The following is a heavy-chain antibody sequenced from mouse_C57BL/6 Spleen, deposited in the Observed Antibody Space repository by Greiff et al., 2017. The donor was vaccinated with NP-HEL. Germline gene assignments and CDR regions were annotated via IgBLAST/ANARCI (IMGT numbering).Heavy chain of an antibody. CDR3: ARDTDYYGSSNDY. V-gene: IGHV5-4*01. CDR1: GFTFSSYA. CDR2: ISDGGSYT. D-gene: IGHD1-1*01. J-gene: IGHJ2*01. Sequence: EVQRVESGGGLVKPGGSLKLSCAASGFTFSSYAMSWVRQTPEKRLEWVATISDGGSYTYYPDNVKGRFTISRDNAKNNLYLQMSHLTSEDTAMYYCARDTDYYGSSNDYWGQGTTLTVSS.